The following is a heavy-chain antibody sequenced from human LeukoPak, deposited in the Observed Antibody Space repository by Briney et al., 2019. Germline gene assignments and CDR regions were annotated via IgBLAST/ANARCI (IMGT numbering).Heavy chain of an antibody. CDR3: ARIRYYYGSGSYSLGY. CDR1: GYTFIDYY. J-gene: IGHJ4*02. Sequence: ASVKVSCKASGYTFIDYYIHWVRQPPGQGLEWMGWINPNSAGTNYGQKFQGRVTMTRDTSISTAYMELSRLISDETAVYYCARIRYYYGSGSYSLGYWGQGTLVTVSS. V-gene: IGHV1-2*02. D-gene: IGHD3-10*01. CDR2: INPNSAGT.